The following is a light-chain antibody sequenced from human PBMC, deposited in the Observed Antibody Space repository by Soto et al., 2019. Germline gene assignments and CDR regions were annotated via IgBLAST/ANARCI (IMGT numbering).Light chain of an antibody. Sequence: EIVMTQSPATLSVSPGERATLCCRASQSVSSNLAWYQQKPGQAPRLLIYGASTRATGIPARFSGSGSGTEFTLTISSLQSEDFAVYYCQHYNNWPLTFGGGSKVEIK. CDR1: QSVSSN. CDR2: GAS. J-gene: IGKJ4*01. V-gene: IGKV3-15*01. CDR3: QHYNNWPLT.